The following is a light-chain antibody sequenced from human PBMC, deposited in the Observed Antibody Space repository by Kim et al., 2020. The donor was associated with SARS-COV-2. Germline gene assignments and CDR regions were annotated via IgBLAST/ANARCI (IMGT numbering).Light chain of an antibody. CDR1: TESVTSHHY. Sequence: PGGTGTLTCGSTTESVTSHHYPFWFQQKPGQAPRTLIYDTDKRQSWTPTRFSGSLRGGEAALTLSSAQPEDEADYYCLLYYGGPRVFGGGTQLTVL. CDR3: LLYYGGPRV. CDR2: DTD. J-gene: IGLJ3*02. V-gene: IGLV7-46*01.